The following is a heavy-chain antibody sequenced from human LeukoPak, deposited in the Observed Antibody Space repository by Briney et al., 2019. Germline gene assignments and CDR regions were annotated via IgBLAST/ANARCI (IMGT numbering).Heavy chain of an antibody. CDR1: GDSVSSRSAA. CDR2: TYYRSKWYT. CDR3: ARSTGWLNGH. Sequence: SQTLSLTCAISGDSVSSRSAAWNWIRQSPSRGLEWLGRTYYRSKWYTDYAVSVKSRITVNPDTPKNQFSLQLNSVTPEDTAVYYCARSTGWLNGHWGQGTLVTVSS. J-gene: IGHJ4*02. D-gene: IGHD2-8*02. V-gene: IGHV6-1*01.